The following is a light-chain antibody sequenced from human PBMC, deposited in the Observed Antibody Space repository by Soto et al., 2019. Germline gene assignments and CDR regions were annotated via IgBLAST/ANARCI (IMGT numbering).Light chain of an antibody. CDR1: QDISNY. V-gene: IGKV1-33*01. CDR3: QQYDNLPLT. CDR2: DAS. J-gene: IGKJ4*01. Sequence: IQMTQSPSSLSASLLDRVTITCQASQDISNYLNWYQQKPGKAPKLLIYDASNLETGVPSRFSGSGSGTDFTFTISSLQPEDIATYYCQQYDNLPLTFGGGAKVDIK.